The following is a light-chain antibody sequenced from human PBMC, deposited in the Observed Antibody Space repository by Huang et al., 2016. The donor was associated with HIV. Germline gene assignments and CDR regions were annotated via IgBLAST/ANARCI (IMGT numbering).Light chain of an antibody. J-gene: IGKJ2*03. Sequence: DIVMTQSPDSLAVSLGERATINCKSSQSVLYSSNNKNYLAWYQQKPGQPTKLLIYWASTRESGVPDRFSGSGSGTDFTLTISSLQAEDVAVYYCQQYYSTPRGFGQGTKLEIK. V-gene: IGKV4-1*01. CDR3: QQYYSTPRG. CDR1: QSVLYSSNNKNY. CDR2: WAS.